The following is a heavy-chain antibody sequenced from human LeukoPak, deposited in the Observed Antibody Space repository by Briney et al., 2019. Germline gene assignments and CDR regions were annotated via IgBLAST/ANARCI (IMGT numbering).Heavy chain of an antibody. J-gene: IGHJ4*02. CDR1: GFTFSQYV. Sequence: GGSLRLSCAASGFTFSQYVIHWARQAPGKGLEWVAVISNDGITRFYATSVKGRCTISRDDSKNTVYLQLSSLRVEDTAVYYCVREGYYDSGGPFSGYFDYWGRGDLVTVSS. CDR3: VREGYYDSGGPFSGYFDY. D-gene: IGHD3-22*01. CDR2: ISNDGITR. V-gene: IGHV3-30*04.